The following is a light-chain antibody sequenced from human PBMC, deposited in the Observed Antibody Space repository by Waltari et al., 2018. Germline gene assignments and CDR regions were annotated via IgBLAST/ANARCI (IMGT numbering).Light chain of an antibody. CDR3: QQFHSVPYT. CDR2: KAY. V-gene: IGKV1-5*03. J-gene: IGKJ2*01. Sequence: DIQMTQPPITLSASVGDRVTLTCRASQSISIYLAWYQHKPGKGPKVLIYKAYSLESGVPSRFSGRGSGTEFTLTISSLQPDDFATYYYQQFHSVPYTVGQGTKLEIK. CDR1: QSISIY.